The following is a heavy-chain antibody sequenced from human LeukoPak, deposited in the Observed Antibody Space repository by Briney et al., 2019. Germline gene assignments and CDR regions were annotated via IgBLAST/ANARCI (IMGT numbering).Heavy chain of an antibody. CDR2: IYSGGGT. J-gene: IGHJ3*02. CDR3: ARSARGTREGSDAFDI. V-gene: IGHV3-53*01. D-gene: IGHD3-10*01. Sequence: GGSLRLSCAASGFTVSSNYMSWVRQAPGKGLEWVSVIYSGGGTYYADSVKGRFTISRDNSKNTLYLQMNSLRAEDTAVYYCARSARGTREGSDAFDIWGQGTMVTVSS. CDR1: GFTVSSNY.